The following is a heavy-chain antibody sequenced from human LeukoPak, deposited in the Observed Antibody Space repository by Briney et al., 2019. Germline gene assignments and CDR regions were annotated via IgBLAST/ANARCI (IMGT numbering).Heavy chain of an antibody. Sequence: GGSLRLSCAASGFTFSSYAMSWVRQAPGKGLEWVSAISGSGGSTYYADSVKGRFTISRDNSKHTVYMQMNSLRAEDTAVYYCAKAPIPAAGAYFDYWGQGTLVTVSS. J-gene: IGHJ4*02. CDR3: AKAPIPAAGAYFDY. CDR1: GFTFSSYA. CDR2: ISGSGGST. D-gene: IGHD6-13*01. V-gene: IGHV3-23*01.